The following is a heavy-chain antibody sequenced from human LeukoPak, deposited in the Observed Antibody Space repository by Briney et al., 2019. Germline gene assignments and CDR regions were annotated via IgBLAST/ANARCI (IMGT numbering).Heavy chain of an antibody. J-gene: IGHJ4*02. CDR2: FDPEDGET. V-gene: IGHV1-24*01. Sequence: ASVKVSCKVSGYTLTELSMHWVRQAPGKGLEWMGGFDPEDGETIYAQKFQGRVTMTEDTSTDTAYMELSSLRSEDTAVYYCARDSPHYYDSSGYLDYWGQGTLVTVSS. CDR1: GYTLTELS. CDR3: ARDSPHYYDSSGYLDY. D-gene: IGHD3-22*01.